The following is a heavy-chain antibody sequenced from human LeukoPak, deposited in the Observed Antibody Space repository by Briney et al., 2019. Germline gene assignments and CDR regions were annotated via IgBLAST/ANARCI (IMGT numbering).Heavy chain of an antibody. J-gene: IGHJ6*03. CDR3: ARHKSDYYYYMDV. CDR1: GGSISSSSYY. CDR2: IYYSGST. Sequence: PSETLSLTCTVSGGSISSSSYYWGWICQPPGKGLGWIGSIYYSGSTYYNPSLKSRVTISVDTSKNQFSLKLSSVTAADTAVYYCARHKSDYYYYMDVWGKGTTVTVSS. V-gene: IGHV4-39*01.